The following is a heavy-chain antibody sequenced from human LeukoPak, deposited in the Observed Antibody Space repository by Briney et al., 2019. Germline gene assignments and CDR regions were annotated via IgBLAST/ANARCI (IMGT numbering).Heavy chain of an antibody. CDR2: IYSGGST. J-gene: IGHJ4*02. CDR1: GFIVSSKY. CDR3: ARAGPIDY. V-gene: IGHV3-53*01. Sequence: PGGSLRLSCAASGFIVSSKYMSWVRQAPGKGLEWVSVIYSGGSTYYAASVEGRFTISRDNSKNRVYLQMNNLKVDDTAVYYCARAGPIDYWGQGTLVTVSS.